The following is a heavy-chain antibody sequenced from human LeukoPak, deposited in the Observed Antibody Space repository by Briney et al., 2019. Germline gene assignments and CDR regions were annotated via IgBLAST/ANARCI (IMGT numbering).Heavy chain of an antibody. Sequence: GGSLRLSCVASGFTFTSYTMHWVRQAPGKGLEWVASIWYDASRVYYADSVKGQFTISRDNSKNTLYLQMNSLRAEDTAVYYCASYYCSGLFDYWGQGTLVTVSS. V-gene: IGHV3-30*02. D-gene: IGHD3-10*01. CDR3: ASYYCSGLFDY. J-gene: IGHJ4*02. CDR1: GFTFTSYT. CDR2: IWYDASRV.